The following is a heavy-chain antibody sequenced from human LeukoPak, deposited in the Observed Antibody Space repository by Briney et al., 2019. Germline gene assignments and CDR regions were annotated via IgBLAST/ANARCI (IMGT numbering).Heavy chain of an antibody. V-gene: IGHV3-7*01. CDR1: GFTFSSYW. Sequence: GGSLRLSCAASGFTFSSYWMSWVRQAPGKGLEWVANIKQDGSEKYYVDSVKGRFTISRDNAKNSLYLQMNSLRAEDTAVYYCARGHYYYDSSGGGGFDYWGQGTLVTVSS. CDR2: IKQDGSEK. J-gene: IGHJ4*02. CDR3: ARGHYYYDSSGGGGFDY. D-gene: IGHD3-22*01.